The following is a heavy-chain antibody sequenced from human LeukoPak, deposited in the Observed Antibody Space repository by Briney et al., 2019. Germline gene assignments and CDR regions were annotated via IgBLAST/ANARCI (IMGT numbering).Heavy chain of an antibody. Sequence: GGSLRLSCAASGFTFSSYWMSWVRQAPGKGLEWVSDISGSGGSTYSADSVKGRFTISRDNSKNMLYLQMSSLRAEDTAIYYCAKQKGYWNYDAFDIWGQGTMVTVSS. CDR2: ISGSGGST. J-gene: IGHJ3*02. CDR1: GFTFSSYW. V-gene: IGHV3-23*01. D-gene: IGHD1-7*01. CDR3: AKQKGYWNYDAFDI.